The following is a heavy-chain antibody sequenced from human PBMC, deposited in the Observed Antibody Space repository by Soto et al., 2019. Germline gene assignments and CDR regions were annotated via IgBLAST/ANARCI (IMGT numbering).Heavy chain of an antibody. Sequence: GGSLRLSCAASGFAFSSHPMSWVRQAPEKGLEWVSGISDGGGLTYNADSVKGRFTISRDNSKNTLYLQMNSLRAEDTAIYYCARRVIGSSRAFDIWGQVTMVTVSS. CDR2: ISDGGGLT. CDR3: ARRVIGSSRAFDI. D-gene: IGHD6-6*01. J-gene: IGHJ3*02. V-gene: IGHV3-23*01. CDR1: GFAFSSHP.